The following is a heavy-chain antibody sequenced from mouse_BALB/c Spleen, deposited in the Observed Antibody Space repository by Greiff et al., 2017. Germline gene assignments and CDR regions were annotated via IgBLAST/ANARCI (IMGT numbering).Heavy chain of an antibody. CDR3: ARDPYYRYDGYAMDY. J-gene: IGHJ4*01. D-gene: IGHD2-14*01. V-gene: IGHV2-9*02. CDR2: IWAGGST. CDR1: GFSLTSYG. Sequence: VQLQQSGPGLVAPSQSLSITCTVSGFSLTSYGVHWVRQPPGKGLEWLGVIWAGGSTNYNSALMSRLSISKDNSKSQVFLKMNSLQTDDTAMYYCARDPYYRYDGYAMDYWGQGTSVTVSS.